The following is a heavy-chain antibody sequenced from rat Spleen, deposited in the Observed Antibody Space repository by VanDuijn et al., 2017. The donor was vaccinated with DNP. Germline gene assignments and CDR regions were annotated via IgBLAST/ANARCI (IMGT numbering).Heavy chain of an antibody. CDR3: ARRGTTGMHYFDY. CDR2: IINTGGTT. V-gene: IGHV5-31*01. J-gene: IGHJ2*01. Sequence: EVQLVESGGGPVQPGRSLKLSCVASGFMFSNYWMTWIRQAPGKGLEWVATIINTGGTTYYRDSVKGRFTISRDNAKSTLYLEIDSLRSEDTATYYCARRGTTGMHYFDYWGQGVMVTVSS. CDR1: GFMFSNYW. D-gene: IGHD1-11*01.